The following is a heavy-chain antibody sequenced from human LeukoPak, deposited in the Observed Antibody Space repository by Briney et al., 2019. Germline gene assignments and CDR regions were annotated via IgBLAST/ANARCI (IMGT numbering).Heavy chain of an antibody. Sequence: SETLSLTCTASGGSISSYYWSWIRQPPGKGLEWIGYIYCSGSNNYNPSLKSRLTMSVDTSKNQFSLKLSSVTAADTAVYYCARHHIAAALNWFDPWGQGTLVTVSS. J-gene: IGHJ5*02. CDR3: ARHHIAAALNWFDP. V-gene: IGHV4-59*08. D-gene: IGHD6-13*01. CDR2: IYCSGSN. CDR1: GGSISSYY.